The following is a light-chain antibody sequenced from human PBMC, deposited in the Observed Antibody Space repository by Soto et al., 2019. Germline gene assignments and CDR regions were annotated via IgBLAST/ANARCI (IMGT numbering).Light chain of an antibody. CDR3: QQYGGSPTT. J-gene: IGKJ5*01. CDR2: GAS. Sequence: IVLTQSPGILSLSPGERATLSCRASQSVDSDFLAWYQQKPGQAPRLLIYGASTRATAIPDRFSGSGSGTDFTLTVNRLEPEDSAVYYCQQYGGSPTTFGQGTRLEIK. CDR1: QSVDSDF. V-gene: IGKV3-20*01.